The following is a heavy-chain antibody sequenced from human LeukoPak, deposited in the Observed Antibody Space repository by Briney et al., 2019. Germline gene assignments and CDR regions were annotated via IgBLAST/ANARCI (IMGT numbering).Heavy chain of an antibody. CDR1: GYTFTSYD. CDR2: MNPNSGNT. Sequence: GASVKVSCKASGYTFTSYDINWVRQATGQGLEWMGWMNPNSGNTGYAQKFQGRVTMTRNTSISTAYMELSRLRSDDTAVYYCARAGEYLIVVPAAMPKTREFDYWGQGTLVTVSS. CDR3: ARAGEYLIVVPAAMPKTREFDY. V-gene: IGHV1-8*01. J-gene: IGHJ4*02. D-gene: IGHD2-2*01.